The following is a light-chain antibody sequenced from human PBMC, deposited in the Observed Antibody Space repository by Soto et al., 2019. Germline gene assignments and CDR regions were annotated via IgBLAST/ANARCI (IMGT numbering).Light chain of an antibody. CDR3: MQGLQDLT. J-gene: IGKJ5*01. CDR1: HGLLYSNGYNY. CDR2: LGS. Sequence: IVMTQSRLSVPVTPGEPASISCRSIHGLLYSNGYNYLDWYLQRPGQSPQLLIYLGSNRAPGVPDRFSGSGSGTDFTLKISRVEAEDVGVYYCMQGLQDLTFGQGTRLEIK. V-gene: IGKV2-28*01.